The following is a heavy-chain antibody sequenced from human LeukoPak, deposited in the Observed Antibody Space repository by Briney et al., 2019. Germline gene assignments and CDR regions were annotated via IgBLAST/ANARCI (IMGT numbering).Heavy chain of an antibody. CDR3: ASTKKWLAPEY. Sequence: SETLSLTCTVSGGSISNYHWSWIRQPPGRGLEWIGSFYNSGNTNYNPSLKSRVTISVDTSKNRFSLRLNSVTAADTAVYYCASTKKWLAPEYWGQGTLVTVSP. J-gene: IGHJ4*02. CDR1: GGSISNYH. D-gene: IGHD6-19*01. V-gene: IGHV4-59*01. CDR2: FYNSGNT.